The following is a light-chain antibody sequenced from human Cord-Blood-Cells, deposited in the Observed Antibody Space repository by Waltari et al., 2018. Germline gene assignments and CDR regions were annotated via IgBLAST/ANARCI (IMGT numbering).Light chain of an antibody. J-gene: IGLJ3*02. V-gene: IGLV2-14*01. CDR2: DVS. CDR3: SSYTSSSTLV. Sequence: QSALTKPASVSGSPRQSITISCTGTSSDVGGYNHVSWYQQRPGKAPKLMIYDVSKRPSGVSNRFSASKSGNTASLTISGLQAEDEADYYCSSYTSSSTLVFGGGTKLTVL. CDR1: SSDVGGYNH.